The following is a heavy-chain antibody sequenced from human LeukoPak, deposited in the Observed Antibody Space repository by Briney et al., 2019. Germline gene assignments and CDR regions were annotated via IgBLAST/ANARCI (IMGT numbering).Heavy chain of an antibody. CDR2: IYYSGST. CDR3: ARAHLTGYYPLPFDAFDI. V-gene: IGHV4-59*08. Sequence: PSETRSLTCTVSGGSISSYYWSWIRQPPGKGLEWIGYIYYSGSTNYNPSLKSRVTISVDTSKNQFSLKLSSVTAADTAVYYCARAHLTGYYPLPFDAFDIWGQGTMVTVSS. D-gene: IGHD3-9*01. J-gene: IGHJ3*02. CDR1: GGSISSYY.